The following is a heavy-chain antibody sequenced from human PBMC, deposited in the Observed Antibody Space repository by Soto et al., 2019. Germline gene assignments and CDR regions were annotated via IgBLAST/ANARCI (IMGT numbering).Heavy chain of an antibody. CDR2: ISGSGDSA. CDR3: AKDVRVVPGTMAIPPFDY. Sequence: GGSLRLSCVASGFTFNNFAMAWVRQAPGKGLGWVSSISGSGDSAFYADSVKGQFTISRDNSENTVYLQMNSLRAEDTAVYYCAKDVRVVPGTMAIPPFDYWGQGTLVTVSS. CDR1: GFTFNNFA. J-gene: IGHJ4*02. D-gene: IGHD3-10*01. V-gene: IGHV3-23*01.